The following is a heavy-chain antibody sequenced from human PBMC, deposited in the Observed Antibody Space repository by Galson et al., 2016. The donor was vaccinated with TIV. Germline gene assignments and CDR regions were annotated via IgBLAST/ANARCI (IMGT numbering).Heavy chain of an antibody. V-gene: IGHV3-21*01. J-gene: IGHJ6*02. CDR2: ISSTSNYI. CDR1: GFTFSNYN. D-gene: IGHD7-27*01. CDR3: ARTGNYYQYAMDV. Sequence: SLRLSCAASGFTFSNYNMNWVRQAPGKGLEWVSSISSTSNYIYYGDPVKGRFTISRDNAENSLHLHMNSLRAEDTAIYFCARTGNYYQYAMDVWGQGTTVTVSS.